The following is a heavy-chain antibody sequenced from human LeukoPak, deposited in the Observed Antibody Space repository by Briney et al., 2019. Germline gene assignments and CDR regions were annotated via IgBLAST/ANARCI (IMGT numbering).Heavy chain of an antibody. D-gene: IGHD2-2*01. V-gene: IGHV3-53*01. Sequence: PGGSLRLSCAASGFTVSSNYMSWVRQAPGKGLEWVSVIYSGGSTYYADSVKGRFTISRDNSKNTLYLQMNSLRAEDTAVYYCARVDCSSTSCYEFDYWGQGTLVTVSS. CDR1: GFTVSSNY. J-gene: IGHJ4*02. CDR3: ARVDCSSTSCYEFDY. CDR2: IYSGGST.